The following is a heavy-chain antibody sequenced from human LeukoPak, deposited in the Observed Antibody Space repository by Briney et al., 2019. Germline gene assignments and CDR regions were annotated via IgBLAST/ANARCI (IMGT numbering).Heavy chain of an antibody. CDR1: GFTVSSNY. CDR3: ARARGSGWLDFDC. V-gene: IGHV3-53*01. Sequence: PGGSLRLSCAPSGFTVSSNYMNWVRQAPGRGLEWVSVLYSGGDTYYTASVKGRFAISRDNSKTTLYLQMNSLRVEDTAVYYCARARGSGWLDFDCWGQGTLVTVSS. D-gene: IGHD6-19*01. J-gene: IGHJ4*02. CDR2: LYSGGDT.